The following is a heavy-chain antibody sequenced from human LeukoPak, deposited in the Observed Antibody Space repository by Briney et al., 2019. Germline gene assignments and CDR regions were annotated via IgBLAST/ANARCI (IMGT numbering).Heavy chain of an antibody. CDR3: ARPPQRYSSSWYPLGY. V-gene: IGHV1-69*05. CDR2: IIPIFGTA. D-gene: IGHD6-13*01. J-gene: IGHJ4*02. CDR1: GGTFSNYA. Sequence: ASVKVSCKASGGTFSNYAINWVRQAPGQGLEWMGGIIPIFGTANYAQKFQGRVTITTDESTSTAYMVLSSLRSEDTAVYYCARPPQRYSSSWYPLGYWGQGTLVTVSS.